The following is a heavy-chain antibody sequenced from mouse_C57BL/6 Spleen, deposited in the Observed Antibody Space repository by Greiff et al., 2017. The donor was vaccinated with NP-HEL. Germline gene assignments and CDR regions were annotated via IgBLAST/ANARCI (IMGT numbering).Heavy chain of an antibody. CDR2: IYPGDGDT. CDR1: GYAFSSYW. CDR3: ARSEDYPYYYAMDY. V-gene: IGHV1-80*01. J-gene: IGHJ4*01. Sequence: QVQLKQSGAELVKPGASVKISCKASGYAFSSYWMNWVKQRPGKGLEWIGQIYPGDGDTNYNGKFKGKATLTADKSSSTAYMQLSSLTSEDSAVYCCARSEDYPYYYAMDYWGQGTSVTVSS. D-gene: IGHD2-4*01.